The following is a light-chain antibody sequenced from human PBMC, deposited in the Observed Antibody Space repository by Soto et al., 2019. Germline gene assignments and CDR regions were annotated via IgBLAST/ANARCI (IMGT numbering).Light chain of an antibody. V-gene: IGLV2-23*01. CDR3: CSYAGSSTYV. CDR1: SSDVGSYNV. Sequence: QSVLTQPASVSGSPGQSITISCTGTSSDVGSYNVVSWYQQHPDKAPKLMIYEGSKRPSGVSNRFSGSKSGNTASLTISGLQAEDEADYYCCSYAGSSTYVFGTGTKVTVL. J-gene: IGLJ1*01. CDR2: EGS.